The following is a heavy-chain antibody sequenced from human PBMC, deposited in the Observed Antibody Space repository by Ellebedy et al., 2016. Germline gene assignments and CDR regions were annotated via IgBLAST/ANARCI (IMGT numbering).Heavy chain of an antibody. CDR3: ARGSYDYYDSSGYYRFDP. J-gene: IGHJ5*02. CDR2: IYYSGST. D-gene: IGHD3-22*01. V-gene: IGHV4-31*03. Sequence: LRLSCTVSGGSISSGGYYWSWIRQHPGKGLEWIGYIYYSGSTYYNPSLKSRVTISVDTSKNQFSLKLSSVTAADTAVYYCARGSYDYYDSSGYYRFDPWGQGTLVTVSS. CDR1: GGSISSGGYY.